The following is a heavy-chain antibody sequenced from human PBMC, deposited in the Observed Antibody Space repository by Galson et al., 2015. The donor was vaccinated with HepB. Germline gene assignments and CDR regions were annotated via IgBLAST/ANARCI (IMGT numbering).Heavy chain of an antibody. CDR1: GYTFTSYY. D-gene: IGHD6-19*01. CDR2: INPSGGST. V-gene: IGHV1-46*03. CDR3: ARTVEQQWLPTGAGY. J-gene: IGHJ4*02. Sequence: SVKVSCKASGYTFTSYYMHWVRQAPGQGLEWMGIINPSGGSTSYAQKFQGRVTMTRDTSTSTVYMELSSLRSEDTAVCYCARTVEQQWLPTGAGYWGQGTLVTVSS.